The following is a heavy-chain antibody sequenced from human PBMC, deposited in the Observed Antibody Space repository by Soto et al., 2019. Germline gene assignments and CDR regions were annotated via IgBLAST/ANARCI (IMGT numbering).Heavy chain of an antibody. CDR2: FDPEDGET. V-gene: IGHV1-24*01. CDR3: ATDQSPIKSEYSSGWYR. CDR1: GYTLTELS. D-gene: IGHD6-19*01. Sequence: GASVKVPSKVSGYTLTELSLHSLRQAPGKGLEWMGGFDPEDGETIYAQKFQGRVTMTEDTSTDTAYMELSSLRSEDTAVYYCATDQSPIKSEYSSGWYRWGQGTLVTVS. J-gene: IGHJ4*02.